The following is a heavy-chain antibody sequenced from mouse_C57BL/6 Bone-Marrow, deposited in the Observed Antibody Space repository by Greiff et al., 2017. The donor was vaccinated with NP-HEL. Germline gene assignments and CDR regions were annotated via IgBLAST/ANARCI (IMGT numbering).Heavy chain of an antibody. CDR3: TTAGVYYYGSSSYWYFDV. V-gene: IGHV14-1*01. CDR1: GFNIKDYY. CDR2: IDPEDGDT. D-gene: IGHD1-1*01. Sequence: VQLQQSGAELVRPGASVKLSCTASGFNIKDYYMHWVKQRPEQGLEWIGRIDPEDGDTEYAPKFQGKATMTADTSSNTAYLPLSSLTSEDTAVYYCTTAGVYYYGSSSYWYFDVWGTGTTVTVSS. J-gene: IGHJ1*03.